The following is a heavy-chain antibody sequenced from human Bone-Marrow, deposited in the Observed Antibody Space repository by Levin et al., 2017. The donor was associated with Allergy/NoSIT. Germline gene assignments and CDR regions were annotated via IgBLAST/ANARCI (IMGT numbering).Heavy chain of an antibody. V-gene: IGHV3-21*01. Sequence: SCAASGFTFSSYSMNWVRQAPGKGLEWVSSISSSSSYIYYADSVKGRFTISRDNAKNSLYLQMNSLRAEDTAVYYCARDLHYYDSSGYYWGFDYWGQGTLVTVSS. J-gene: IGHJ4*02. CDR2: ISSSSSYI. D-gene: IGHD3-22*01. CDR3: ARDLHYYDSSGYYWGFDY. CDR1: GFTFSSYS.